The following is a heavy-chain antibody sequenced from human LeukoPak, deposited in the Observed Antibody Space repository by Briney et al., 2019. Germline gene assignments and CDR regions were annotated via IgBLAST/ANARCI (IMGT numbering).Heavy chain of an antibody. CDR2: INPNSGGT. J-gene: IGHJ4*02. V-gene: IGHV1-2*02. CDR3: ARGSAEKDYDSSGFDY. D-gene: IGHD3-22*01. Sequence: ASVKVSCKASGYTFSGYYLHWVRQAPGQGLEWMGWINPNSGGTNYAQNFQGRVTMTRGTSISTAYMELSRLISDDTAVYYCARGSAEKDYDSSGFDYWGQGNLVTVSS. CDR1: GYTFSGYY.